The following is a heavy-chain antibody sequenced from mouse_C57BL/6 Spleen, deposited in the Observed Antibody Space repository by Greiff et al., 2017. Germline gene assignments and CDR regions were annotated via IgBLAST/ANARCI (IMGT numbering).Heavy chain of an antibody. J-gene: IGHJ2*01. CDR3: ARKEIYYGNYDYFDY. D-gene: IGHD2-1*01. CDR2: IYPGDGDT. CDR1: GYAFSSYW. V-gene: IGHV1-80*01. Sequence: QVQLQQSGAKLVKPGASVKISCKASGYAFSSYWMNWVKQRPGKGLEWIGQIYPGDGDTNYNGKFKGKATLTADKSSSTAYMQLSSLTSEDSAVYFCARKEIYYGNYDYFDYWGQGTTLTVSS.